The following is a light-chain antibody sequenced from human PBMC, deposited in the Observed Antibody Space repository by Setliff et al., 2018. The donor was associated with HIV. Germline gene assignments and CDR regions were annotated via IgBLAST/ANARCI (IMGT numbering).Light chain of an antibody. V-gene: IGLV2-14*01. CDR2: EVT. CDR1: SSDVGGYSY. Sequence: QSALTQPASVSGSPGQSITISCTGTSSDVGGYSYVSWYQQHPGKAPKLIIYEVTNRPSGVSNRFSGSKSGNTASLTISELQAEDEADYYCSSYTSSNTSYVFGAGTKVTV. CDR3: SSYTSSNTSYV. J-gene: IGLJ1*01.